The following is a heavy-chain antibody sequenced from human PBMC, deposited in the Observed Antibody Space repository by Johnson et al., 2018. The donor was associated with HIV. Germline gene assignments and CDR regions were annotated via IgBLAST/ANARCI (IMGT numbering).Heavy chain of an antibody. CDR3: ARDGYSSGWYGNDAFEI. V-gene: IGHV3-7*01. CDR1: GFTFSDYY. J-gene: IGHJ3*02. CDR2: ISYDGSNK. Sequence: VQLVESGGGLVKPGGSLRLSCAASGFTFSDYYMSWIRQAPGKGLEWVAVISYDGSNKYYVDSVKGRFTISRDNAKNSLYLQMNSLRAEDTAVYYCARDGYSSGWYGNDAFEIWGQGTMVTVSS. D-gene: IGHD6-19*01.